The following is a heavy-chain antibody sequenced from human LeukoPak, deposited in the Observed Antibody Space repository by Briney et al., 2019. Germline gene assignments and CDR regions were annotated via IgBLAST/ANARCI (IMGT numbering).Heavy chain of an antibody. CDR1: GFTFSSYA. D-gene: IGHD3-3*01. CDR3: AKYRYDFWSGYLNY. V-gene: IGHV3-23*01. CDR2: ISGSGGST. J-gene: IGHJ4*02. Sequence: QPGGSLRLSCAAFGFTFSSYAMSWVRQAPGKGLEWVSAISGSGGSTYYADSVKGRFTISRDNSKNTLYLQMNSLRAEDTAVYYCAKYRYDFWSGYLNYWGQGTLVTVSS.